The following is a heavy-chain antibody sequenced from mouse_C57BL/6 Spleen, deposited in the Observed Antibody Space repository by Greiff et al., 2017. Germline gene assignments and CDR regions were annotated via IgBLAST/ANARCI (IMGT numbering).Heavy chain of an antibody. V-gene: IGHV5-4*01. Sequence: EVQRVESGGGLVKPGGSLKLSCAASGFTFSSYAMSWVRQTPEKRLEWVATISDGGSYTYYPDNVKGRFTISRDNAKNNLYLQMSHLKSEDTAMYYCAINLLLRGAMDYWGQGTSVTVSS. CDR1: GFTFSSYA. J-gene: IGHJ4*01. D-gene: IGHD1-1*01. CDR2: ISDGGSYT. CDR3: AINLLLRGAMDY.